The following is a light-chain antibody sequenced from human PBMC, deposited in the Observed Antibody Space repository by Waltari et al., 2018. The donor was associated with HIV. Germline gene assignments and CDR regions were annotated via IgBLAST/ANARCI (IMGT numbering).Light chain of an antibody. Sequence: EIVLTQSPVTLSLSPGESATLSCRASQTLTSTSLAWYQQRPGQAPRLLIYGVSSRATGVPDRFSGSGSGTDFSLIITRLQPEDFAMYYCQQYGRSPTAFGGGTMVEIK. J-gene: IGKJ4*01. CDR3: QQYGRSPTA. CDR2: GVS. CDR1: QTLTSTS. V-gene: IGKV3-20*01.